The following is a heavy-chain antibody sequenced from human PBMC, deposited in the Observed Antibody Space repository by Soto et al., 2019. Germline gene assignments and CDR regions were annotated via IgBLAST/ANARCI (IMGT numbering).Heavy chain of an antibody. CDR3: ARTRSGWSSDAFDI. D-gene: IGHD6-19*01. V-gene: IGHV4-59*01. J-gene: IGHJ3*02. CDR1: GGSISSYY. Sequence: SETLSLTCTVSGGSISSYYWSWIRQPPGKGLEWIGYIYYSGSTNYNPSLKSRVTISVDTSKNQFSLKLSSVTAADTAVYYCARTRSGWSSDAFDIWGQGTMVTVSS. CDR2: IYYSGST.